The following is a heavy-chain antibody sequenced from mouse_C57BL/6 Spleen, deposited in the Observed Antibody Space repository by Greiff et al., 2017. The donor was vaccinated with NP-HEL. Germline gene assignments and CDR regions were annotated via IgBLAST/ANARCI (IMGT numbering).Heavy chain of an antibody. CDR3: ARYPTYYGSSYGFAD. CDR2: IDPSDSYT. J-gene: IGHJ3*01. Sequence: QVQLQQPGAELVMPGASVKLSCKASGYTFTSYWMHWVKQRPGQGLEWIGEIDPSDSYTNYNQKFKGKSTLTVDKSSSTAYMQLSSLTSEDSAVYYCARYPTYYGSSYGFADWGQGTLVTVSA. CDR1: GYTFTSYW. V-gene: IGHV1-69*01. D-gene: IGHD1-1*01.